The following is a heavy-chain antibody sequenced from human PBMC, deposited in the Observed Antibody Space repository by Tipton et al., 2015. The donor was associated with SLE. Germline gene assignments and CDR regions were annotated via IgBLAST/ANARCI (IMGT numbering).Heavy chain of an antibody. V-gene: IGHV3-23*01. Sequence: SLRLYCAASGFTFSSYGMHWVRQALGQGLEWVSAISGSGGSTYYADSVKGRFTISRDNSKNTLYLQMNSLRAEDTAVYYCAKTGGYEGDDAFVIWGQGTMVTVSS. CDR1: GFTFSSYG. CDR2: ISGSGGST. J-gene: IGHJ3*02. CDR3: AKTGGYEGDDAFVI. D-gene: IGHD3-22*01.